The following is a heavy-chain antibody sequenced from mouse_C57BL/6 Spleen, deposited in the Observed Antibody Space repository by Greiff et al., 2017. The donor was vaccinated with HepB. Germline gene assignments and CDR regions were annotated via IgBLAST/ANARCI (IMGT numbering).Heavy chain of an antibody. D-gene: IGHD1-1*01. Sequence: VQLQQPGAELVRPGSSVKLSCKASGYTFTSYWMHWVKQRPIQGLEWIGNIDPSDSETHYNQKFKDKATLTVDKSSSTAYMQLSSLTSEDSAVYYCAREDYYGSSPPWYFDVWGTGTTVTVSS. CDR2: IDPSDSET. J-gene: IGHJ1*03. CDR1: GYTFTSYW. V-gene: IGHV1-52*01. CDR3: AREDYYGSSPPWYFDV.